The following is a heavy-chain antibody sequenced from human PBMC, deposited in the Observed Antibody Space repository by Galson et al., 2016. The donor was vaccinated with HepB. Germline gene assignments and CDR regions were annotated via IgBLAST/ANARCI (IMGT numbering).Heavy chain of an antibody. CDR2: INHSGST. CDR3: ARVAIGLWFGVNWFDL. Sequence: SETLSLTCTVSGYFISSGSYWGWIRQPPGKGLEWIGSINHSGSTFHNPSLKSRVTISVDTSKNQLSLKLSSVTAADTAVYYCARVAIGLWFGVNWFDLWGQGTLVTVSS. CDR1: GYFISSGSY. D-gene: IGHD3-10*01. V-gene: IGHV4-38-2*02. J-gene: IGHJ5*02.